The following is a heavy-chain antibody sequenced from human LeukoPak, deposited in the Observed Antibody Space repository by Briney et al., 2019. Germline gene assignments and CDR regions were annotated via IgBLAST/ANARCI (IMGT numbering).Heavy chain of an antibody. V-gene: IGHV3-48*03. D-gene: IGHD5-18*01. CDR1: GFTFSSYE. J-gene: IGHJ4*02. CDR3: ARTPWIQLRFDY. CDR2: ISSSGSTI. Sequence: GGSLRLSCAASGFTFSSYEMNWVRQAPGKGLEWVSYISSSGSTIYYADSVKGRFTISRDNAKNSLYPQMNSLRAEDTAVYYCARTPWIQLRFDYWGQGTLVTVSS.